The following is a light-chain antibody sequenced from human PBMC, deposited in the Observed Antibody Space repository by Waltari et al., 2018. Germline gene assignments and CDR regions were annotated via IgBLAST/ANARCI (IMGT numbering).Light chain of an antibody. CDR1: QTVSSN. CDR2: GAS. Sequence: EVVMTQSPATLSVSPGASATLSCRASQTVSSNLAWYQQKPGQAPRLLIYGASTRATGIPARFSGSGSGTEFTLTISSLQSGDFAVYYCQQYNNWPPDTFGQGTKLEIK. V-gene: IGKV3-15*01. CDR3: QQYNNWPPDT. J-gene: IGKJ2*01.